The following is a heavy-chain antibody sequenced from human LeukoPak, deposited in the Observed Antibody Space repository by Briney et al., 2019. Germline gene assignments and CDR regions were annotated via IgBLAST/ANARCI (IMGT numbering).Heavy chain of an antibody. Sequence: SETLSLTCAVYGESSFSSYYRSWIRQTPGGALEWIGGINHSGYTNYNPSLKSRVTLSIDTSKNQFSLRLNSVTAADTAVYYCARQVVGNDYWGQGTLVTVSS. CDR3: ARQVVGNDY. CDR2: INHSGYT. J-gene: IGHJ4*02. D-gene: IGHD3-22*01. V-gene: IGHV4-34*01. CDR1: GESSFSSYY.